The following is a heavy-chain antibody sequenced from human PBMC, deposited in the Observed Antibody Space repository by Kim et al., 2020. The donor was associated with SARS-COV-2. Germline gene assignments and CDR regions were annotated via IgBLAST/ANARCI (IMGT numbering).Heavy chain of an antibody. CDR2: ISSNGGST. CDR3: VKDLRAAPRGGNWFDP. D-gene: IGHD6-6*01. CDR1: GFTFSSYA. Sequence: GGSLRLSCSASGFTFSSYAMHWVRQAPEKGLEYVSAISSNGGSTYYADSVKGRFTISRDNSKNTLYLQMSSLRAEDTAVYYCVKDLRAAPRGGNWFDPWGQGTLVTVSS. J-gene: IGHJ5*02. V-gene: IGHV3-64D*09.